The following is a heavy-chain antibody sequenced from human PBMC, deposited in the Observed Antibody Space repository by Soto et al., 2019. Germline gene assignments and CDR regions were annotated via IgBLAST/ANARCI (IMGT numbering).Heavy chain of an antibody. CDR2: INPNSGGT. CDR3: AREGEIAAAGTPYYYYGMDV. J-gene: IGHJ6*02. V-gene: IGHV1-2*04. Sequence: ASVKVSCKASGYTFTGYYMHWVRQAPGQGLEWMGWINPNSGGTNYAQKFQGWVTMTRDTSISTAYMELSRLRSDDTAVYYCAREGEIAAAGTPYYYYGMDVWGQGTTVTVSS. D-gene: IGHD6-13*01. CDR1: GYTFTGYY.